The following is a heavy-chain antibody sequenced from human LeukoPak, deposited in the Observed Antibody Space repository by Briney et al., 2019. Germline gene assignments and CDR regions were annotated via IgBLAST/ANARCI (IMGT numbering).Heavy chain of an antibody. J-gene: IGHJ3*02. CDR3: AMVSLSMVNDAFDI. Sequence: GGSLRLSCAASGFIFSSYGMHWVRQAPDKGLEWVAFTRYDGSRKYYADSVKGRFTISRDNSKNTLYLQMNSLRAEDTAMYYCAMVSLSMVNDAFDIWGQGTMVSVSS. CDR2: TRYDGSRK. D-gene: IGHD4/OR15-4a*01. CDR1: GFIFSSYG. V-gene: IGHV3-30*02.